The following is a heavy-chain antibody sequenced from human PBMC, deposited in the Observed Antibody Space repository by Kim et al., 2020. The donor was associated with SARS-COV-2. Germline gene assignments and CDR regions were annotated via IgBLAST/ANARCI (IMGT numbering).Heavy chain of an antibody. J-gene: IGHJ4*02. CDR3: ARQLRYFDWFLDY. D-gene: IGHD3-9*01. CDR1: GYTFTSYA. CDR2: INAGNGNT. Sequence: ASVKVSCKASGYTFTSYAMHWVRQAPGQRLEWMGWINAGNGNTKYSQKFQGRVTITRDTSASTAYMELSSLRSEDTAVYYCARQLRYFDWFLDYWGQGTLVTVSS. V-gene: IGHV1-3*01.